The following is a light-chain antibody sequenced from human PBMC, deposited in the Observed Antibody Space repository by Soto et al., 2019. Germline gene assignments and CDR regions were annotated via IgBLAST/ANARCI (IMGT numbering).Light chain of an antibody. CDR3: QSYDSSLSGYV. V-gene: IGLV1-40*01. Sequence: QSVLTQPPSVSXAPXXXXTISCXXXXXXIGAGYEAHWYQQVPGTAPKLLIYENNNRPSGVPDRFSGSKSGTSASLAITGLQAEDEAEYYCQSYDSSLSGYVFGTGTKLTVL. CDR1: XXXIGAGYE. CDR2: ENN. J-gene: IGLJ1*01.